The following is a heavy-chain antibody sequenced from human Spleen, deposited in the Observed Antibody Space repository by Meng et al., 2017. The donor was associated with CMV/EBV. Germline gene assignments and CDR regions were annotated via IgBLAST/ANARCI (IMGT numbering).Heavy chain of an antibody. CDR2: IYYSGST. CDR1: GGSISSYY. Sequence: ESLKISCTVSGGSISSYYWSWIRQPPGKGLEWIGYIYYSGSTNYNPSLKSRVTISVDTSKNQFSLKLSSVTAADTAVYYCARVPRVDQLGSKGKYYGMDVWGQGTTVTVSS. CDR3: ARVPRVDQLGSKGKYYGMDV. J-gene: IGHJ6*02. D-gene: IGHD3-10*01. V-gene: IGHV4-59*01.